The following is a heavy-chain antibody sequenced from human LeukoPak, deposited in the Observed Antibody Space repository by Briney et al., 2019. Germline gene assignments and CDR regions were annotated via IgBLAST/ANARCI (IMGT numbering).Heavy chain of an antibody. V-gene: IGHV4-59*01. Sequence: PSETLSLTCTVSGGSINNYYWSWIRQPPGKGLEWIGYIYSSGSTNYNPSLKSRVTLSVDTSKNQFSLNLNSVTSADTAVYYCARVVTGTSSWYFDLWGRGTLVTVSS. CDR3: ARVVTGTSSWYFDL. J-gene: IGHJ2*01. D-gene: IGHD1-1*01. CDR2: IYSSGST. CDR1: GGSINNYY.